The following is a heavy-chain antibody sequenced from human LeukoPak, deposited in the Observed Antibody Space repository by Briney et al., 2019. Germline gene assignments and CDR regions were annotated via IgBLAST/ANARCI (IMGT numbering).Heavy chain of an antibody. Sequence: QAGGSLRLSCAASGFTFSGSAMHWVRQASGKGLEWVGRIRSKANSYATAYAASVKGRFTISRDDSKNTAYLQMNSLRAEDTAVYYCARVAEDYGDYGDLGYYYYMDVWGKGTTVTISS. CDR2: IRSKANSYAT. CDR3: ARVAEDYGDYGDLGYYYYMDV. J-gene: IGHJ6*03. V-gene: IGHV3-73*01. CDR1: GFTFSGSA. D-gene: IGHD4-17*01.